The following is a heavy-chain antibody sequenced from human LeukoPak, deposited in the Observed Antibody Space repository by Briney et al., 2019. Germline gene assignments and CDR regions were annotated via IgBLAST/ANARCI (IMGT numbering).Heavy chain of an antibody. D-gene: IGHD3-9*01. J-gene: IGHJ4*02. CDR1: GGSISSYY. CDR3: ARDRPVLRYFDWLFVFDY. V-gene: IGHV4-59*12. Sequence: SETLSLTCTVSGGSISSYYWSWIRQPPGKGLEWIGYIYYSGSTNYNPSLKSRVTISVDTSKNQFSLKLSSVTAADTAVYYCARDRPVLRYFDWLFVFDYWGQGTLVTVSS. CDR2: IYYSGST.